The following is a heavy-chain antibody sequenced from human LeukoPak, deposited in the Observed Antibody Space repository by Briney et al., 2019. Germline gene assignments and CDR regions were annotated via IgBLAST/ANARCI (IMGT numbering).Heavy chain of an antibody. V-gene: IGHV3-30*18. J-gene: IGHJ4*02. D-gene: IGHD3-10*01. Sequence: GGSLRLSCAASGFTFSSYGMHWVRQAPGKGLEWVAVISYDGSNKYYADSVKGRFTISRDNSKNTLYLQMNSLRAEDTAVYYCAKEVLPQDWGQGTLVTVSS. CDR1: GFTFSSYG. CDR2: ISYDGSNK. CDR3: AKEVLPQD.